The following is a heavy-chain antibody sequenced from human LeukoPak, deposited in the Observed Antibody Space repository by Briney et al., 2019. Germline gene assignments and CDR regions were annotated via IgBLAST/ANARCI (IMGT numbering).Heavy chain of an antibody. Sequence: GGSLGLSCAASGFTFSDYYMSWIRQAPGKGLEWVSYISSSGSTIYYADSVKGRFTISRDNAKNSLYLQMNSLRAEDTVVYYCARDLDSSSLFDYWGQGTLVTVSS. CDR3: ARDLDSSSLFDY. V-gene: IGHV3-11*04. CDR1: GFTFSDYY. J-gene: IGHJ4*02. D-gene: IGHD6-13*01. CDR2: ISSSGSTI.